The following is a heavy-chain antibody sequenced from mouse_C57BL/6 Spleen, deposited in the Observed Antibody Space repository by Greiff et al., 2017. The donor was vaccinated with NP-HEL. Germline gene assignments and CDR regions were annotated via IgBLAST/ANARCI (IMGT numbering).Heavy chain of an antibody. CDR2: INPNYGTT. CDR1: GYSFTDYN. D-gene: IGHD2-2*01. J-gene: IGHJ3*01. V-gene: IGHV1-39*01. Sequence: VHVKQSGPELVKPGASVKISCKASGYSFTDYNMNWVKQSNGKSLEWIGVINPNYGTTSYNQKFKGKATLTVDQSSSTAYMQLNSLTSEDSAVYYCAEGYDGAWFAYWGQGTLVTVSA. CDR3: AEGYDGAWFAY.